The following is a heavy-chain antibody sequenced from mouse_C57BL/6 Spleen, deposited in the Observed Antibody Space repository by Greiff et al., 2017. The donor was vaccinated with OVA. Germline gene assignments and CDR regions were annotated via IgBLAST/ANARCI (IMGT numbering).Heavy chain of an antibody. CDR1: GYTFTDYN. CDR3: ARSTYYYGSIYYAMDY. V-gene: IGHV1-18*01. CDR2: INPNNGGT. D-gene: IGHD1-1*01. J-gene: IGHJ4*01. Sequence: VQLKQSGPELVKPGASVKIPCKASGYTFTDYNMDWVKQSHGKSLEWIGDINPNNGGTIYNQKFKGKATLTVDKSSSTAYMELRSLTSEDTAVYYCARSTYYYGSIYYAMDYWGQGTSVTVSS.